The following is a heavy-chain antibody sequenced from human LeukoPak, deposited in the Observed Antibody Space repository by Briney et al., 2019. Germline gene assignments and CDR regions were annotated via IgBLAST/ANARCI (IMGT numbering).Heavy chain of an antibody. J-gene: IGHJ3*02. D-gene: IGHD2-15*01. CDR3: ARAGGGTDAFDI. CDR2: IYYSGST. V-gene: IGHV4-59*01. Sequence: SETLSPTCTVSGGSISSYYWSWIRQPPGKGLEWIGYIYYSGSTNYNPSLKSRVTISVDTSKNQFSLKLSSVTAADTAVYYCARAGGGTDAFDIWGQGTMVTVSS. CDR1: GGSISSYY.